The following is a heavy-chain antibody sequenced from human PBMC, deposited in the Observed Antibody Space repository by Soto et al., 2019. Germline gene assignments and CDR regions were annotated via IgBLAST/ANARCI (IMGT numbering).Heavy chain of an antibody. CDR2: ISTSGSST. CDR3: ANLAKNYCHYMDV. Sequence: QVQLVESGGGLVKPGGSLRLSCAASGFSFSDYYMSWIRQAPGKGLEWVSLISTSGSSTDYADSVKGRFTISRDNAKNSLSLQMNSLRAEDTAVYYCANLAKNYCHYMDVWGKGTTVTVSS. V-gene: IGHV3-11*01. J-gene: IGHJ6*03. D-gene: IGHD1-26*01. CDR1: GFSFSDYY.